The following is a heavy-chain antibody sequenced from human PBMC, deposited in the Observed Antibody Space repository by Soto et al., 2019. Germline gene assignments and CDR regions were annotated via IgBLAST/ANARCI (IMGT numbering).Heavy chain of an antibody. V-gene: IGHV3-33*01. CDR3: AREGGGLYFDY. D-gene: IGHD3-16*01. CDR2: IWYDGSNK. CDR1: GFTFSSYG. Sequence: QVQLVESGGGVVQPGRSLRLSCAASGFTFSSYGMHWVRQAPGKGLEWVAVIWYDGSNKYYADSVKGRFTISRDNSKNTLYLQMNSLRAEDTAVYYWAREGGGLYFDYWGQGTLVTVSS. J-gene: IGHJ4*02.